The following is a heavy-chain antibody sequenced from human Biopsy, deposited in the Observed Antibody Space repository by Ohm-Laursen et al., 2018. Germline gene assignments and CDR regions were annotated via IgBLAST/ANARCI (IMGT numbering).Heavy chain of an antibody. D-gene: IGHD2/OR15-2a*01. CDR2: IYYSGST. CDR3: ARATNSTGWPYCYCYGMDV. Sequence: SETLSLTCTVSGGSISSDYWSWIRQTPGKGLEWLGYIYYSGSTNYNPSLKSRVTISVDTSKNQFSLRLNSVTAADTAVYYCARATNSTGWPYCYCYGMDVWGQGTTVTVSS. V-gene: IGHV4-59*01. CDR1: GGSISSDY. J-gene: IGHJ6*02.